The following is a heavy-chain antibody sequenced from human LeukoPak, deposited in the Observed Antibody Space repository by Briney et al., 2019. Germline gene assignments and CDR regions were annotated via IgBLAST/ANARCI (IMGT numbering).Heavy chain of an antibody. J-gene: IGHJ3*02. Sequence: GGSLRLSCAASGFTFSSYAMSWVRQAPGKGLEWVSGINWNGGSTGYADSVKGRFTISRDNAKNSLYLRMNSLRAEDTALYYCAAFGAYSGWYAPWGNAFDIWGQGTMVTVSS. D-gene: IGHD6-19*01. CDR1: GFTFSSYA. V-gene: IGHV3-20*04. CDR2: INWNGGST. CDR3: AAFGAYSGWYAPWGNAFDI.